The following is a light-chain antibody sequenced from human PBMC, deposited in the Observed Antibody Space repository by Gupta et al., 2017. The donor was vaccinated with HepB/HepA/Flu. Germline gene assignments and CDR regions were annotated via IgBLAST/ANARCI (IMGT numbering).Light chain of an antibody. V-gene: IGKV4-1*01. CDR3: LQYCHFPRT. J-gene: IGKJ1*01. CDR2: WAS. CDR1: QSLLYSFDNKNY. Sequence: TVMPRSPASLAVSLGEMATISCKSSQSLLYSFDNKNYLAWYQQKPGQPPKLLIKWASTRGSGVPDRFSGSGSVTDFTLTISNLQPEDVAVYFCLQYCHFPRTFGPGTKVE.